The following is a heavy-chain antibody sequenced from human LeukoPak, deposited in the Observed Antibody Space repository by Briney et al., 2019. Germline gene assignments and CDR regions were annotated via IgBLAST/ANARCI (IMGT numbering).Heavy chain of an antibody. Sequence: GGSLRLSCAASGFSFSDYYMDWVRQAPGKGLEWVGRIRNKANHYTTEYAASAKGRFSISRDESKNSLYLQVNSLKTEDTAVYYCARTAKRFLERQPFDYWGQGTLVTVSS. CDR3: ARTAKRFLERQPFDY. CDR1: GFSFSDYY. V-gene: IGHV3-72*01. D-gene: IGHD3-3*01. J-gene: IGHJ4*02. CDR2: IRNKANHYTT.